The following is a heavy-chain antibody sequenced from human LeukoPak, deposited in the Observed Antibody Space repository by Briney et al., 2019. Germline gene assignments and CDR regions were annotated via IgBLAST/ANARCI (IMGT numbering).Heavy chain of an antibody. J-gene: IGHJ4*02. V-gene: IGHV3-48*04. CDR3: ARDMGSGYYFAEDY. Sequence: GGSLRLSCAASGFTFSSYAMNWVRQAPGKGLEWVSYISSSSYTIYYADSVKGRFTISRDNAKNFLHLQMNSLRAEDTALYYCARDMGSGYYFAEDYWGQGTLVTVSS. CDR1: GFTFSSYA. D-gene: IGHD3-22*01. CDR2: ISSSSYTI.